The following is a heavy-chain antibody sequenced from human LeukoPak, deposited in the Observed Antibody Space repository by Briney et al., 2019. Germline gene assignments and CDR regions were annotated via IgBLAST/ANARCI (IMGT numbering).Heavy chain of an antibody. D-gene: IGHD3-22*01. CDR1: GYTFTSYG. Sequence: ASVKVSCKASGYTFTSYGISWVRQAPGQGLEWMGWISAYNGNTNYAQKLQGRVTMTTDTSTSTAYMELRSLRSDDTAVYYCARAPRFFRTTMIVGWDYWGQGTLVTVSS. J-gene: IGHJ4*02. CDR3: ARAPRFFRTTMIVGWDY. CDR2: ISAYNGNT. V-gene: IGHV1-18*01.